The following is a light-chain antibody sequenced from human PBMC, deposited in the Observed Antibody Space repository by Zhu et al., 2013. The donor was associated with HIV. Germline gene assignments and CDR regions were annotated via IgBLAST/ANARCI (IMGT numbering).Light chain of an antibody. CDR1: QSVSDNY. CDR3: QQYGRSPPNT. Sequence: EIVLTQSPGTVSLSPGERATLSCRASQSVSDNYVAWYQQRSGQPPKLLIYGASTRATGIPERFSASGSGTDFILNISRLEPEDFAVYFCQQYGRSPPNTFGQGTRLEI. J-gene: IGKJ5*01. V-gene: IGKV3-20*01. CDR2: GAS.